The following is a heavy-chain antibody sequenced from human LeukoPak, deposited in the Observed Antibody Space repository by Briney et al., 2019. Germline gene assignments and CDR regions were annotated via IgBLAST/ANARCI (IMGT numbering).Heavy chain of an antibody. V-gene: IGHV1-2*02. CDR1: GYTFTGYY. Sequence: ASVKVSCKASGYTFTGYYMHWVRQAPGQGLEWMGWINPNSGGTNYAQKFQGRVTMTRDTSISTAYTELSRLRSDDTAVYYCARVDILTGYLLEYWGQGTLVTVSS. J-gene: IGHJ4*02. CDR2: INPNSGGT. CDR3: ARVDILTGYLLEY. D-gene: IGHD3-9*01.